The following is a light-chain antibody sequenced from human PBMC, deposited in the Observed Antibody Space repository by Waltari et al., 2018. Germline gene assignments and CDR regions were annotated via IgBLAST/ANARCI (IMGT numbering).Light chain of an antibody. CDR3: QSADSSDTSPHVI. CDR1: ALAKQY. Sequence: SYKLTQPPSVSVSPGQTARHTCSGDALAKQYVSWYPQKPGQAPVLVMYKDTERPAGTPERFSGSSSGTTVTLTISGVQAEDEGHYYCQSADSSDTSPHVIFGGGTKLTVL. CDR2: KDT. V-gene: IGLV3-25*03. J-gene: IGLJ2*01.